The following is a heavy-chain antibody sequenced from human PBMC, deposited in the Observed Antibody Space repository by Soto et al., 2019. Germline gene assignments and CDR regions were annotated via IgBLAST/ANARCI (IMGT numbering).Heavy chain of an antibody. CDR1: GGSISSGGYS. Sequence: SETLSLTCAVSGGSISSGGYSWSWIRQPPGKGLEWIGYIYYSGSTNYNHSLKSRVTISVDTSKNQFSLKLSSVTAADTAVYYCARGNIGYYDILTGYSFLFDYWGQGTLVTVSS. CDR3: ARGNIGYYDILTGYSFLFDY. CDR2: IYYSGST. D-gene: IGHD3-9*01. J-gene: IGHJ4*02. V-gene: IGHV4-61*08.